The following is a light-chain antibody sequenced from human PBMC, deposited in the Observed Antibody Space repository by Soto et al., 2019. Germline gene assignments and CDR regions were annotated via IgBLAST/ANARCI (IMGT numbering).Light chain of an antibody. CDR3: QQYNSYPWT. CDR1: QSISSR. V-gene: IGKV1-5*01. J-gene: IGKJ1*01. CDR2: DAS. Sequence: DIQMTQSPSTLSASVGDRVTITCRASQSISSRLTWYQQKPGKAPQLLIYDASSLKSGVPSRFSGSGSGTEFTLTVSSLQPDDFATYYCQQYNSYPWTFGQGTKVLIK.